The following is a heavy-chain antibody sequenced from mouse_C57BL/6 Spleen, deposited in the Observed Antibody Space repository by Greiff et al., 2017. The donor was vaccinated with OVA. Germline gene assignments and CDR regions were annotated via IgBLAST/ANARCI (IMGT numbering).Heavy chain of an antibody. V-gene: IGHV3-6*01. J-gene: IGHJ1*03. CDR1: GYSITSGYY. CDR2: ISYDGSN. Sequence: EVQLQESGPGLVKPSQSLSLTCSVTGYSITSGYYWNWLRQFPGNKLEWMGYISYDGSNNYNPSLKNRISITRDTSKNQFFLKLNSVTTEDTATYYCARDDYDAYWYFDVWGTGTTVTVSS. D-gene: IGHD2-4*01. CDR3: ARDDYDAYWYFDV.